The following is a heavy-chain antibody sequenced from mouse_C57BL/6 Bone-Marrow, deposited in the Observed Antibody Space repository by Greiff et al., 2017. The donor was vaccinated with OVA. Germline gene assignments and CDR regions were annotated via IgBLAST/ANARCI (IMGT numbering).Heavy chain of an antibody. Sequence: QVHVKQSGAELVRPGASVKLSCKASGYTFTDYYINWVKQRPGQGLEWIARIYPGSGNTYYNEKFKGKATLTAEKSSSTAYMQLSSLTSEDSAVYFCARPITTVVAPYAMDYWGQGTSVTVSS. CDR1: GYTFTDYY. J-gene: IGHJ4*01. CDR3: ARPITTVVAPYAMDY. D-gene: IGHD1-1*01. V-gene: IGHV1-76*01. CDR2: IYPGSGNT.